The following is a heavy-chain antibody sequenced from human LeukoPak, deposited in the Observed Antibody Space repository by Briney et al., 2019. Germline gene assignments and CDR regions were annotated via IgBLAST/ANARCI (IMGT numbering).Heavy chain of an antibody. CDR2: MNPNSGNT. J-gene: IGHJ6*03. D-gene: IGHD3-22*01. CDR3: ARGLYYDSSGYYSYYIDV. V-gene: IGHV1-8*01. Sequence: VASVKVSCKASGYTFTSYDINWVRQATGQGLEWMGWMNPNSGNTGYAQKFQGRVTMTRNTSISTAYMELSSLRSEDTAVYYCARGLYYDSSGYYSYYIDVWGKGTTVTISS. CDR1: GYTFTSYD.